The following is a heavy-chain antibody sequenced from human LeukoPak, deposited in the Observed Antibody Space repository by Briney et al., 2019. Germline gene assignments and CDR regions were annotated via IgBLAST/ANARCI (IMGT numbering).Heavy chain of an antibody. CDR2: IFYSGST. V-gene: IGHV4-59*01. Sequence: SETLSLTCTVSGGSISSYYWNWLRQPPGKGLEWIGYIFYSGSTNYNPSLRSRVTISIDTSRNQFSLKLSSVNAADTGGYYCASGRGICWPDAVDVWGQGTMVTVSS. CDR3: ASGRGICWPDAVDV. D-gene: IGHD3-10*01. J-gene: IGHJ3*01. CDR1: GGSISSYY.